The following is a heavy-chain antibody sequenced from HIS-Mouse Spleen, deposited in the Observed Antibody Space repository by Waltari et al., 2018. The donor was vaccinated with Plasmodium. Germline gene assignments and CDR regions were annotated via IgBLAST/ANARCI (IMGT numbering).Heavy chain of an antibody. CDR1: GSTFGSYW. V-gene: IGHV3-7*01. Sequence: EVQLVESGGGLVQPGGSLRLSCAAPGSTFGSYWMSWVRQVPGKGLRWVANIKQDGSEKYYVDSVKGRCTISRDNAKNSLYLQMNSLRAEDTAVYYCARDRRGYWYFDLWGRGTLVTVSS. CDR3: ARDRRGYWYFDL. J-gene: IGHJ2*01. CDR2: IKQDGSEK. D-gene: IGHD5-12*01.